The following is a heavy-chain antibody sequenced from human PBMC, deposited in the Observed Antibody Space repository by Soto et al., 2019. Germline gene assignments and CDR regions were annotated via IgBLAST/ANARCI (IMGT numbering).Heavy chain of an antibody. Sequence: SETLSLTCSVSGGSINNSTSFWGWLRQSPGKGLEWIATINYRWPAEYNPSLKSRVTISVDRSRNVLPLQMNYVTAPDTAVYYCANYFMSRPWFDTWGQGTLVTSPQ. CDR1: GGSINNSTSF. J-gene: IGHJ5*02. CDR2: INYRWPA. D-gene: IGHD6-6*01. V-gene: IGHV4-39*02. CDR3: ANYFMSRPWFDT.